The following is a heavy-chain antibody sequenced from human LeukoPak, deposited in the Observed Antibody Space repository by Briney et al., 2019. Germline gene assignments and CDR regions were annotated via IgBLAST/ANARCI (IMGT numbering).Heavy chain of an antibody. Sequence: GGSLRLSCAASDFTFRNAWMTWVRQAPGGGLEWVGRIKDKIDGGTTDYTAPVKGRFTISRDDSRNTVYPEMNSLKAEDIGVYYCTTVRYCSNKRCPRRHDYMDVWGKGTTVTVSS. CDR3: TTVRYCSNKRCPRRHDYMDV. CDR2: IKDKIDGGTT. D-gene: IGHD2-15*01. CDR1: DFTFRNAW. J-gene: IGHJ6*03. V-gene: IGHV3-15*01.